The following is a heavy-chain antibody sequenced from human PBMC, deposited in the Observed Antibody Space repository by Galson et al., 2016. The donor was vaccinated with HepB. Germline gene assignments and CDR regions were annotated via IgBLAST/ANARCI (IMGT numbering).Heavy chain of an antibody. CDR2: ISSSRSTI. J-gene: IGHJ4*02. V-gene: IGHV3-48*02. Sequence: SLRLSRAASGFTFSSYSMNWVRQAPAKGLEWVSYISSSRSTIHYADSVKGRFVTSRDNAETSLYLQMNSLRDEDTAVYYSARGSTVTLAFGYWGQGTLVTVSS. CDR3: ARGSTVTLAFGY. CDR1: GFTFSSYS. D-gene: IGHD4-17*01.